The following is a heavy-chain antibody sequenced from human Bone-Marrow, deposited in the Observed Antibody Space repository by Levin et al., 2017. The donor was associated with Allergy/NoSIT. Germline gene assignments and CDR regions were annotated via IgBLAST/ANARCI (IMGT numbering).Heavy chain of an antibody. CDR2: VSYSGNT. J-gene: IGHJ5*02. V-gene: IGHV4-59*08. CDR3: ARLRLGRFGP. D-gene: IGHD7-27*01. CDR1: GASITTHY. Sequence: SETLSLTCTVSGASITTHYWSWVRQAPGKGLEWIGHVSYSGNTNYNPSLKSRVTISIDTSKNQFYLNLTSVTAADKAVFYCARLRLGRFGPWGQGTLVTISS.